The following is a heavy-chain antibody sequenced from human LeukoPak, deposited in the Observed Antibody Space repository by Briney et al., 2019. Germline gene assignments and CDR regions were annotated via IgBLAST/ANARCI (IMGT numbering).Heavy chain of an antibody. CDR1: GGSISSSSYY. Sequence: SETLSLTCTVSGGSISSSSYYWGWIRQPPGKGLEWIGSIYYSGSTYYNPSLKSRVTISVDTSKNQFSLKLSSVTAADTAVYYCARHGYSSGWHGPPYFDYWGQGTLVTVSS. CDR2: IYYSGST. D-gene: IGHD6-19*01. J-gene: IGHJ4*02. CDR3: ARHGYSSGWHGPPYFDY. V-gene: IGHV4-39*01.